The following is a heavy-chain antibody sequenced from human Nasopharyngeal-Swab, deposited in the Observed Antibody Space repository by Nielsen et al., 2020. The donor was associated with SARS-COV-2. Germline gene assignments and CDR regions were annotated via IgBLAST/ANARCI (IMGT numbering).Heavy chain of an antibody. V-gene: IGHV4-34*01. CDR2: INHSGST. CDR1: CGSFSGFY. Sequence: SETPSLPPAVYCGSFSGFYLSWIRQPPGKGLEWIGEINHSGSTNYNPSLKSRVTISVDTSKNQFSLKLSSVTAADTAVYYCARGRNGGPEGYWGQGTLVTVSS. J-gene: IGHJ4*02. CDR3: ARGRNGGPEGY. D-gene: IGHD4-23*01.